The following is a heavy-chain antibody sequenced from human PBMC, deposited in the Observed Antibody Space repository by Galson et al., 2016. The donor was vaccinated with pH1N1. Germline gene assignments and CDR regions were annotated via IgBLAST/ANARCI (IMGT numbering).Heavy chain of an antibody. CDR3: ARVKYDNLWGSYRLDY. V-gene: IGHV6-1*01. CDR2: AYFRSQWHN. D-gene: IGHD3-16*02. J-gene: IGHJ4*02. Sequence: CAISGDSVSAKSVTWNWIRQSPSKGLEWLGRAYFRSQWHNDYAESLRGRLTVNADTSKNEFSLQRNSVTPEDTAVYYCARVKYDNLWGSYRLDYWGQGTLVTVSS. CDR1: GDSVSAKSVT.